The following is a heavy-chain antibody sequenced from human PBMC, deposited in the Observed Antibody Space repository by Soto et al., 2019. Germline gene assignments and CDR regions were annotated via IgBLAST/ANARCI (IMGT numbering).Heavy chain of an antibody. CDR1: GFTFSSYG. Sequence: QVQLVESGGGVVQPGRSLRLSCAASGFTFSSYGMHWVRQAPGKGLEWVAVISYDGSNKYYADSVKGRFTISRDNSKNTLYLQMNSLRAEDTAVYYCANAHYVSRNYYYYGMDVWGQGTTVTVSS. CDR2: ISYDGSNK. J-gene: IGHJ6*02. D-gene: IGHD3-10*02. CDR3: ANAHYVSRNYYYYGMDV. V-gene: IGHV3-30*18.